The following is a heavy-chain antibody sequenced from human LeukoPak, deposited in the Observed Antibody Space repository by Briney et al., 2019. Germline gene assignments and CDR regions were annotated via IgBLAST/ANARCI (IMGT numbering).Heavy chain of an antibody. CDR3: ARLGYCIGTSCYGDAFDY. J-gene: IGHJ4*02. V-gene: IGHV1-2*02. D-gene: IGHD2-2*01. CDR2: INPNSGVT. CDR1: GYTFTGYY. Sequence: ASVKVSCKASGYTFTGYYMHWVRQAPGQGLEWMGWINPNSGVTNYAQKFQGRVTMTRDTSISTAYMELSRLRSDDTAVYYCARLGYCIGTSCYGDAFDYWGQGTLVTVSS.